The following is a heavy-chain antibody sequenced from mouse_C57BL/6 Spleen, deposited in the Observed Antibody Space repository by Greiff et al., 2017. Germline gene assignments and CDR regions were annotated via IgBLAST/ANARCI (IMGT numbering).Heavy chain of an antibody. CDR3: ARSRSLDRDY. CDR2: IRNKANGYTT. Sequence: EVHLVESGGGLVQPGGSLSLSCAASGFTFTDYYMSWVRQPPGKALEWWGFIRNKANGYTTEYSASVKGRFTISRDNSQSILYLQMNALRAEDSATYYCARSRSLDRDYWGQGTSVTVSS. CDR1: GFTFTDYY. V-gene: IGHV7-3*01. J-gene: IGHJ4*01.